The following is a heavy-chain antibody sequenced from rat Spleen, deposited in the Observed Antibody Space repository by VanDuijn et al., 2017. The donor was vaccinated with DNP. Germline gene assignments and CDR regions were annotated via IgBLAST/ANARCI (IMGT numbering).Heavy chain of an antibody. CDR3: ARGNDGYFPYWYFDF. CDR1: GYSVTRNY. V-gene: IGHV3-1*01. J-gene: IGHJ2*01. D-gene: IGHD1-12*03. CDR2: MTYNGYT. Sequence: EVQLQESGPGLVKPSQSLSLTCSVTGYSVTRNYWGWIRKFPGNKMEWMGYMTYNGYTNYNPSLRSRISITRDTSKNQFFLQLNSVITEDTATYYCARGNDGYFPYWYFDFWGQGVMVTVSS.